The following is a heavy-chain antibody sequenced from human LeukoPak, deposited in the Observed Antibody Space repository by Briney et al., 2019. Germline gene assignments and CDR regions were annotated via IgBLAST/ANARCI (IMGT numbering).Heavy chain of an antibody. D-gene: IGHD2-2*01. J-gene: IGHJ2*01. V-gene: IGHV4-59*08. CDR1: GGPITSYY. CDR2: IYYSGST. Sequence: PPETRSPTCTVPGGPITSYYGSWIRQPPGKGLEWLGYIYYSGSTNYNPSLKSRVTISVDTSKNQFSLKLSSVTAADTAVYYCARLGRTSYWYFDLWGRGTLVTVSS. CDR3: ARLGRTSYWYFDL.